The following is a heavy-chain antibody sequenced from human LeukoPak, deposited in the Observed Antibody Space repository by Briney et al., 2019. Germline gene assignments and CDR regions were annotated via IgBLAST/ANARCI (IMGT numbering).Heavy chain of an antibody. Sequence: SETLSLTCTVSGGSISSYYWSWIRQPPGKGLEWIGYIYYSGSTNYNPSLKSRLTMSVDTSKNQFSLKLSSVTAADTAVYYCARHDSSGPYNAFDIWGQGTMVTVSS. CDR1: GGSISSYY. CDR3: ARHDSSGPYNAFDI. D-gene: IGHD3-22*01. J-gene: IGHJ3*02. CDR2: IYYSGST. V-gene: IGHV4-59*08.